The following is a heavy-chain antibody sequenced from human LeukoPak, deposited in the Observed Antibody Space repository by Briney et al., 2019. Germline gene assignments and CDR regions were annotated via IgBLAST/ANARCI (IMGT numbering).Heavy chain of an antibody. J-gene: IGHJ4*02. CDR3: ARSGRGYSYGPMYYFDY. Sequence: PSETLSLTCTVSGGSISSSGYYWGWIRQSPGKGLEWIGNIYYSGSTYYNPSLKSRVTISVDTSKNQFSLKLRSVTAADTAVYYCARSGRGYSYGPMYYFDYWGQGTLVTVSS. CDR1: GGSISSSGYY. CDR2: IYYSGST. D-gene: IGHD5-18*01. V-gene: IGHV4-39*01.